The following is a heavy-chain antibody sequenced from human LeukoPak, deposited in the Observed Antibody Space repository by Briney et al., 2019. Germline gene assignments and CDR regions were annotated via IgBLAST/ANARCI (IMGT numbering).Heavy chain of an antibody. CDR3: ARELPTILWNAFDI. CDR1: GFTVSSNY. J-gene: IGHJ3*02. V-gene: IGHV3-53*01. D-gene: IGHD2-21*01. Sequence: GGSLRLSCAASGFTVSSNYMSWVRQAPGKGLEWVSVIYSGGSTYYADSVKGRFTISRDNSKNTLYLQMNSLRAEDTAVYYCARELPTILWNAFDIWGQGTMVTVSS. CDR2: IYSGGST.